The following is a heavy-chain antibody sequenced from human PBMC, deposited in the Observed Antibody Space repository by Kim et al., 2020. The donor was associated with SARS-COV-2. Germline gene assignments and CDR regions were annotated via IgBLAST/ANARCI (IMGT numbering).Heavy chain of an antibody. Sequence: SLKRPATISVDTSKNQFSLKLSSVTAADTAVYYCARGIAAAGTRLNWFDPWGQGTLVTVSS. V-gene: IGHV4-34*04. D-gene: IGHD6-13*01. CDR3: ARGIAAAGTRLNWFDP. J-gene: IGHJ5*02.